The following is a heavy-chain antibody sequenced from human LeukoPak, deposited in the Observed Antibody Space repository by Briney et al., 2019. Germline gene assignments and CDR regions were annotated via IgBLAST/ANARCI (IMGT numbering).Heavy chain of an antibody. CDR2: IYYSGIT. CDR1: GGSISSFY. CDR3: ASGGYSGYAFDY. D-gene: IGHD5-12*01. V-gene: IGHV4-59*01. Sequence: SETLSLTCTVSGGSISSFYWSWIRQPPGKGLQWIGYIYYSGITRYNPSLKSRVTISVDTSKNQFSLKLCSVTAADTAVYYCASGGYSGYAFDYWGQGILVTVSS. J-gene: IGHJ4*02.